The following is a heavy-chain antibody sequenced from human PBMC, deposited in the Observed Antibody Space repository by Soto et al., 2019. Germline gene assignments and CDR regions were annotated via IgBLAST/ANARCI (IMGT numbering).Heavy chain of an antibody. Sequence: SETLSLTCTVSGGSISSYYWSWIRQPPGKGLEWIGYIYYSGSTNYNPSLKSRVTISVDTSKNQFSLKLSSVTAADTAVYYCARRRSKDYYYMDVWGKGTTVTVSS. CDR2: IYYSGST. D-gene: IGHD2-2*01. CDR3: ARRRSKDYYYMDV. CDR1: GGSISSYY. J-gene: IGHJ6*03. V-gene: IGHV4-59*08.